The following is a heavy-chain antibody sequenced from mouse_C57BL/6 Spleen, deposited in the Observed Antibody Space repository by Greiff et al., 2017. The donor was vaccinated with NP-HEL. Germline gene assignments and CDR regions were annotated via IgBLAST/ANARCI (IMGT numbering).Heavy chain of an antibody. CDR1: GYSITSGYY. CDR3: AREDYYGSSTYAMDY. V-gene: IGHV3-6*01. J-gene: IGHJ4*01. CDR2: ISYDGSN. Sequence: EVKLLESGPGLVKPSQSLSLTCSVTGYSITSGYYWNWLRQFPGNKLEWMGYISYDGSNNYNPSLKNRISITRDTSKNQFFLKLNSVTTEDTARYYCAREDYYGSSTYAMDYGGQGTSVTVSS. D-gene: IGHD1-1*01.